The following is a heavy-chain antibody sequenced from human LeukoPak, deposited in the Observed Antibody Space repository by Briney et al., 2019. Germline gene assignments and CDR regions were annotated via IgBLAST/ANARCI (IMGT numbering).Heavy chain of an antibody. CDR2: IPGSGFTT. V-gene: IGHV3-23*01. J-gene: IGHJ3*01. Sequence: PGGSLRLSCAASGFNFSSHAMSWVRQAPGKGLEWVSTIPGSGFTTFYADSVKGRFTISRDNSKNTLYLQMDSLRADDTAVYFCARGLDIGLRGAFDVWGQGTMVTVSS. CDR1: GFNFSSHA. D-gene: IGHD2-2*03. CDR3: ARGLDIGLRGAFDV.